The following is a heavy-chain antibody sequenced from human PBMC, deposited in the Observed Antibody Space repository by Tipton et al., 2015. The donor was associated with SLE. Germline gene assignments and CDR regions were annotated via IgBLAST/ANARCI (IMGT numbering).Heavy chain of an antibody. CDR2: IYTSGGT. CDR1: GGSISSYY. CDR3: ARRWFGDQDAFDI. V-gene: IGHV4-4*08. Sequence: TLSLTCTVSGGSISSYYWSWIRQPPGKGLEWIWYIYTSGGTNSNPSLKSRVTISVDTSKNQFSLKLSSVTAADTAVYYCARRWFGDQDAFDIWGQGTMVTVSS. J-gene: IGHJ3*02. D-gene: IGHD3-10*01.